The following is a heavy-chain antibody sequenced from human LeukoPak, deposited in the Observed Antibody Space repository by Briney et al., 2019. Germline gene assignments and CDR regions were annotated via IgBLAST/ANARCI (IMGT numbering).Heavy chain of an antibody. Sequence: SVKVSCKASGGTFSSYAISWVRQAPGQGLEWMGGIIPIFGTANYAQKLQGRVTMTTDTSTSTAYMELRSLRSDDTAVYYCARDVRTIFGVVIDQWGQGTLVTVSS. D-gene: IGHD3-3*01. CDR3: ARDVRTIFGVVIDQ. V-gene: IGHV1-69*05. J-gene: IGHJ5*02. CDR1: GGTFSSYA. CDR2: IIPIFGTA.